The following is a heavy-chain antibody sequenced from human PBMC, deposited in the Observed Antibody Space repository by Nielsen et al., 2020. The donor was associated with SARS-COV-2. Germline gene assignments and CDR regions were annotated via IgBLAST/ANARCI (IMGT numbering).Heavy chain of an antibody. V-gene: IGHV3-9*01. CDR2: ISWNSGSI. J-gene: IGHJ4*02. Sequence: SLKISCAASGFTFDDYAMHWVRQAPGKGLEWVSGISWNSGSIGYADSVKGRFTISRDNAKNSLYLQMNSLRAEDTALYYCASGGSGYDSGVWAYWGQGTLVTVSS. CDR1: GFTFDDYA. CDR3: ASGGSGYDSGVWAY. D-gene: IGHD5-12*01.